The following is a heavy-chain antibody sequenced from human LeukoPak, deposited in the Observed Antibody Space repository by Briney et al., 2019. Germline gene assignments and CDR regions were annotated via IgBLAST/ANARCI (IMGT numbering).Heavy chain of an antibody. CDR3: ARSKYSSSWYWAFDI. CDR2: ISAYNGNT. CDR1: GYTFTSYG. Sequence: ASVKVSCKASGYTFTSYGISWVRQAPGQGLEWMGWISAYNGNTNYAQKLQGRVTMTTDTSTSTAYMELRSLRSDDTAVYYCARSKYSSSWYWAFDIWGQGTMVTVSS. V-gene: IGHV1-18*01. J-gene: IGHJ3*02. D-gene: IGHD6-13*01.